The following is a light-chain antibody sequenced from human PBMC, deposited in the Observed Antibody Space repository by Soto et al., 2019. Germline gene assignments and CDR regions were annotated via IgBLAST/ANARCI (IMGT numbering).Light chain of an antibody. J-gene: IGLJ1*01. V-gene: IGLV2-8*01. Sequence: QSALIQPPSASGSPGQSITISCAGTSNDIGGFKYVSWYQQHPGKTPRLLIYEVNKRPSGVPDRFSGSKSGNTASLTVSGLQAEDEADYYCFSYAGGSTYVFGTVTKLTVL. CDR2: EVN. CDR1: SNDIGGFKY. CDR3: FSYAGGSTYV.